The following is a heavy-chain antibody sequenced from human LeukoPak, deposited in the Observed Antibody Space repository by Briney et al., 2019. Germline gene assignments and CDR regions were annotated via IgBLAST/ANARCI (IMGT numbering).Heavy chain of an antibody. Sequence: GGSLRLSCVGSGFSLSGYWMYWVRQAPGKGLMYISRNNGDGSSTNYADVVKGRFTMSRDNVKNTLYLQMNSLRVEDTAVYYCARDPRNVGLAPWGQGTLVTVSS. D-gene: IGHD2-15*01. J-gene: IGHJ5*02. CDR1: GFSLSGYW. CDR3: ARDPRNVGLAP. V-gene: IGHV3-74*01. CDR2: NNGDGSST.